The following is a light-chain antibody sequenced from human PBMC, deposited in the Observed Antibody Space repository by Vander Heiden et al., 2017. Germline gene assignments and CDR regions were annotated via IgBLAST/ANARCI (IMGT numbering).Light chain of an antibody. V-gene: IGKV1-9*01. CDR2: AAS. Sequence: DIQLTQSPSFLSASVGDRVNITCRASQGISSYLAWYQQKPGKAPKLLIYAASTLQSGVPSRFSGSGSGTEFTLTVSSLQPEDFATYYCQQLNSYPLTFGPGTKVDIK. J-gene: IGKJ3*01. CDR1: QGISSY. CDR3: QQLNSYPLT.